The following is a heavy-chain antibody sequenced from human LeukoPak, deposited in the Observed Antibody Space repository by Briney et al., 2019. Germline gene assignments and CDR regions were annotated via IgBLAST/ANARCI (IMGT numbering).Heavy chain of an antibody. CDR3: ARDMGGYCSSTSCRFDY. J-gene: IGHJ4*02. V-gene: IGHV1-2*02. D-gene: IGHD2-2*03. Sequence: GASVKVSCKASGYTFTGYYMHWVRQAPGQGLEWMGWINPNSGGTNYAQKFQGRVTMTRDTSISTAYMELSRLRSEDTAVYYCARDMGGYCSSTSCRFDYWGQGTLVTVSS. CDR1: GYTFTGYY. CDR2: INPNSGGT.